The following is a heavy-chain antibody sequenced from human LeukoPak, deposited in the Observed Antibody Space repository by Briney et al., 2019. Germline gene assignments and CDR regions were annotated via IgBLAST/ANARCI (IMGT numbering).Heavy chain of an antibody. CDR1: GFTFSSYW. CDR2: ITSNSNYI. D-gene: IGHD5-24*01. CDR3: ARDNSVRDEAWWFNP. Sequence: GGSLRLSCVASGFTFSSYWMSWVRQAPGKGLEWVSSITSNSNYIYYADSVKGRFTISRDNAKNSLYLQMNSLRAEDTAVYYCARDNSVRDEAWWFNPWGQGTLVTVSS. V-gene: IGHV3-21*04. J-gene: IGHJ5*02.